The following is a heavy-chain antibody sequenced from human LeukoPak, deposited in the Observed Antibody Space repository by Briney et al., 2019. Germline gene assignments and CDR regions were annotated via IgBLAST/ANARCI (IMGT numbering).Heavy chain of an antibody. J-gene: IGHJ5*02. CDR1: GFTFSSYS. CDR3: ARVGSVVVPAAGGNWFDP. Sequence: GGSLRLSFAASGFTFSSYSMNWVRQAPGKGLEWVSSISSSSSYIYYADSVKGRFTISRDNAKNSLYLQMNSLRAEDTAVYYCARVGSVVVPAAGGNWFDPWGQGTLVTVSS. D-gene: IGHD2-2*01. V-gene: IGHV3-21*01. CDR2: ISSSSSYI.